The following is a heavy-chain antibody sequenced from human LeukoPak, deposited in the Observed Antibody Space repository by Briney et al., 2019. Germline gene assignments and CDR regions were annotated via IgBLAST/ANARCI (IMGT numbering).Heavy chain of an antibody. D-gene: IGHD3-10*01. Sequence: SETLSLTCTVSGYSFSSGYYWGWVRQPPGKGLEWIGSIHHSGSTYNNPSLKSRVTISVDTSKKQFSLKLSSVTAADTAVYYCARATMVRGVMYYFDYWGQGTLVTVSS. CDR3: ARATMVRGVMYYFDY. J-gene: IGHJ4*02. CDR2: IHHSGST. V-gene: IGHV4-38-2*02. CDR1: GYSFSSGYY.